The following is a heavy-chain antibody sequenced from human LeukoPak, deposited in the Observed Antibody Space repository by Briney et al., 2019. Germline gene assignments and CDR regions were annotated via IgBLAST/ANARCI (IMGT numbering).Heavy chain of an antibody. J-gene: IGHJ4*02. CDR1: GFTFSSYS. D-gene: IGHD2-15*01. CDR2: ISSSSSCI. V-gene: IGHV3-21*01. CDR3: AKGSGSSCYSPCDY. Sequence: PGGSLRLSCAASGFTFSSYSMNWVRQAPGKGLEWVSSISSSSSCIYYADSVKGRFTISRDNAKNSLYLQMNSLRAEDTAVYYCAKGSGSSCYSPCDYWGQGILVTVSS.